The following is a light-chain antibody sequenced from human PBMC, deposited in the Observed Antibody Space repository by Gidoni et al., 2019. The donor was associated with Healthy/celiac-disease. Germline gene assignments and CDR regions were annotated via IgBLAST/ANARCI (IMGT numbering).Light chain of an antibody. Sequence: EILLPQPPPPLPLSPGERAPLSCRASPGFSSYLAWYQQKPGQAPRLLIYDASNGATGIPARFSGSGSGTDFTLTISSLEPEDVAVYYCQQRSNWLVTFGPGTKVDIK. CDR1: PGFSSY. CDR2: DAS. J-gene: IGKJ3*01. CDR3: QQRSNWLVT. V-gene: IGKV3-11*01.